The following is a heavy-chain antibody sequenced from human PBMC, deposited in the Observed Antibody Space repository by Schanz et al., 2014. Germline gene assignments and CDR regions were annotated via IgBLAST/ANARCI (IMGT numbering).Heavy chain of an antibody. D-gene: IGHD3-9*01. Sequence: DVQLVDSGGGLVQPGGSLRLSCAASGFTVSNSYIHWVRQAPGKGLEWVSTIYSSGSTYYADSVRGRFTISRDNSKNTLYLQVNSLRAEDTAVYYCAKHVRSLTGNDYWGQGSLVTVSP. CDR3: AKHVRSLTGNDY. CDR2: IYSSGST. J-gene: IGHJ4*02. CDR1: GFTVSNSY. V-gene: IGHV3-53*01.